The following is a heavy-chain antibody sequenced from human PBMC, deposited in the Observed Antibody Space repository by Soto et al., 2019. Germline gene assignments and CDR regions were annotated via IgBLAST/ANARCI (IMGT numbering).Heavy chain of an antibody. D-gene: IGHD3-10*01. Sequence: SETLSLTCAVSGGSISSSNWWSWVRQPPGKGLEWIGEIYHSGSTNYNPSLKSRVTISVDKSKNQFSLKLSSVTAADTAVYYCARELLWFGELLYSGNWFDPWGQGTLVTVSS. CDR1: GGSISSSNW. CDR3: ARELLWFGELLYSGNWFDP. V-gene: IGHV4-4*02. J-gene: IGHJ5*02. CDR2: IYHSGST.